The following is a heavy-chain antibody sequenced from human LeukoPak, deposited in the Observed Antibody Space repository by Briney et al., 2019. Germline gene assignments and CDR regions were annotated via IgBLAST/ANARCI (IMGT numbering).Heavy chain of an antibody. Sequence: ASVKVSCKASGYTFTGYYMHWVRQAPGQGLEWMGWINPNSGGTNYAQKFQGRVTMTRDTSISTAYMELSRLRSDDTAVYYCARRVGYYYDSSGYSPGVAFGIWGQGTMVTVSS. CDR3: ARRVGYYYDSSGYSPGVAFGI. CDR2: INPNSGGT. CDR1: GYTFTGYY. J-gene: IGHJ3*02. D-gene: IGHD3-22*01. V-gene: IGHV1-2*02.